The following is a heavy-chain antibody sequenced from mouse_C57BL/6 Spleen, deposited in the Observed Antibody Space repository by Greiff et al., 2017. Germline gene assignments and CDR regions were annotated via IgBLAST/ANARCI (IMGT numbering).Heavy chain of an antibody. CDR1: GYAFSGYW. CDR2: IYPGDGDT. CDR3: ARSGGNYYFDY. J-gene: IGHJ2*01. V-gene: IGHV1-80*01. Sequence: VKLQQSGAELVKPGASVKISCKASGYAFSGYWMNWVKQRPGKGLEWIGQIYPGDGDTNYNGKFKGNATLTADKSSSTAYMQLSSLTSEDSAVYFCARSGGNYYFDYWGQGTTLTVSS. D-gene: IGHD2-1*01.